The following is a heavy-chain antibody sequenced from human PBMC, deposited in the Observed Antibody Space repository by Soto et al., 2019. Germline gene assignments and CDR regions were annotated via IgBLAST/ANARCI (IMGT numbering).Heavy chain of an antibody. Sequence: QVRLVESGGGVVQPGRSLRLSFAASGFTFSDSSMHWVRQAPGKGLEWAAVVSKDGSDKYYADSVKGPFTVSRDDSNNGLYLQMHSLGPEDTAVYYCARGGWGPTAVIVYWGQGTLVTVSS. CDR2: VSKDGSDK. D-gene: IGHD4-17*01. CDR1: GFTFSDSS. J-gene: IGHJ4*02. V-gene: IGHV3-30-3*01. CDR3: ARGGWGPTAVIVY.